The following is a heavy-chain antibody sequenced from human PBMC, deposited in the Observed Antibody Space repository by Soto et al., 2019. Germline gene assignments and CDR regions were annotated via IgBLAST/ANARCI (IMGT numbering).Heavy chain of an antibody. V-gene: IGHV3-74*01. CDR2: MNDDGSST. J-gene: IGHJ4*02. Sequence: EVQLVESGGGLVQTGGSLRLSCAASGFTFSSYWMHWFRQAPGKGLVWVARMNDDGSSTTYADSVKGRFTISRDNAKNTLSLQVSGLRAEDTAVYYCARWFPYGNFDYFDYWGQGTQVTVSS. CDR1: GFTFSSYW. CDR3: ARWFPYGNFDYFDY. D-gene: IGHD3-10*01.